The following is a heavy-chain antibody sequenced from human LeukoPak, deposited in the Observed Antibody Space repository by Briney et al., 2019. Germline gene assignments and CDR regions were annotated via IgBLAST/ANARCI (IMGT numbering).Heavy chain of an antibody. D-gene: IGHD6-19*01. CDR1: GSTFSSNS. J-gene: IGHJ4*02. CDR3: ARGAGSGRNHFDY. CDR2: ISSRSSTI. Sequence: PGGSLRLSCAASGSTFSSNSMNWVRQAPGKGLEWVSYISSRSSTIYYADSVKGRFTISRDSATNSLYLQMNSLRAEDTAVYYCARGAGSGRNHFDYWGQGTLVTVSS. V-gene: IGHV3-48*01.